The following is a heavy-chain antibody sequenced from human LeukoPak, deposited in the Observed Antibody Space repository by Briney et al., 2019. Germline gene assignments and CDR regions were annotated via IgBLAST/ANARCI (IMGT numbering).Heavy chain of an antibody. CDR3: ARAALGYCSGGSCRNDAFDI. CDR2: INHIGST. Sequence: PSETLSLTCAVYGGSFRGYYWGWIRQPPGKGREGIGEINHIGSTNYNPSLKSRVTISVDTSKNQFSLKLSSVTAADTAVYYCARAALGYCSGGSCRNDAFDIWGQGTMVTVSS. V-gene: IGHV4-34*01. CDR1: GGSFRGYY. J-gene: IGHJ3*02. D-gene: IGHD2-15*01.